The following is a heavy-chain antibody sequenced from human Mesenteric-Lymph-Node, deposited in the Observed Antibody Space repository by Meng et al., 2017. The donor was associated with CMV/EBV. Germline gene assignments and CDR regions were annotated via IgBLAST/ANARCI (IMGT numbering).Heavy chain of an antibody. CDR1: GFTFSSYA. J-gene: IGHJ3*02. Sequence: GESLKISCAASGFTFSSYAMRWVRQAPGKGLEWVSGISGSGDSTQYADSVKGRFTISRDNSKNTLYLQMNSLRAEDTAVYYCAKDSRYSGSFSDAFDIWGQGTMVTVSS. V-gene: IGHV3-23*01. CDR3: AKDSRYSGSFSDAFDI. D-gene: IGHD1-26*01. CDR2: ISGSGDST.